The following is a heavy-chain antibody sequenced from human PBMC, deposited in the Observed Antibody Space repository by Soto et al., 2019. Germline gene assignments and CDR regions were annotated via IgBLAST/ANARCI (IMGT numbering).Heavy chain of an antibody. Sequence: QVQLVQSGAEVKKPGASVKVSCKASGYTFTSYYMHWVRQAPGQGLEWMGIINPSGGSTSYAQKFQGRVTMTRDTSTSTVYMELSSLRSEDTAVYYCARDAWNQDIVVVPANYMDVWGKGTTVTVSS. CDR2: INPSGGST. J-gene: IGHJ6*03. D-gene: IGHD2-2*01. CDR1: GYTFTSYY. V-gene: IGHV1-46*03. CDR3: ARDAWNQDIVVVPANYMDV.